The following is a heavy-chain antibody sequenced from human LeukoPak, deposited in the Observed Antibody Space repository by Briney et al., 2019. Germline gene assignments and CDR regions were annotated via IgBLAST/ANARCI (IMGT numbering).Heavy chain of an antibody. CDR2: IYYSGST. Sequence: SETLSLTCTVSGGSVSSGSYYWSWIRQPPGKGLEWIGYIYYSGSTNYNPSLKSRVTISVDTSKNQFSLKLSSVTAADTAVYYRASRGRQTTGFDYWGQGTLVTVSS. D-gene: IGHD3-10*01. CDR1: GGSVSSGSYY. CDR3: ASRGRQTTGFDY. V-gene: IGHV4-61*01. J-gene: IGHJ4*02.